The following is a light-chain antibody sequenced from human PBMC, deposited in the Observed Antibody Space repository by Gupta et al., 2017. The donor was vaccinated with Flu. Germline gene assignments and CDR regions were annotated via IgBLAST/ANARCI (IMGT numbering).Light chain of an antibody. CDR1: QGISSY. CDR3: QQYDSYPWT. V-gene: IGKV1-8*01. CDR2: AAS. Sequence: AIRMTQSPSSFSASTGDRVTITCRASQGISSYLAWYQQKPGKAPKLLIYAASTLQSGVPSRFSGSGSGTDFTLTISCLQSEDFATYYCQQYDSYPWTIGPGTKVDIK. J-gene: IGKJ3*01.